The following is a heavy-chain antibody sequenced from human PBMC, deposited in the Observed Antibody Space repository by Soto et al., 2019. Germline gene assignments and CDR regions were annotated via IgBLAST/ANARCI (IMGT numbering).Heavy chain of an antibody. CDR3: AHRRYYNNYGFDV. J-gene: IGHJ6*02. CDR2: IYWNDDK. CDR1: GFSLSTTGVG. V-gene: IGHV2-5*01. Sequence: QITLKESGPTLVKPTQTLTLTCTFSGFSLSTTGVGVGWIRQPPGKALEWLALIYWNDDKRYRPSLKSRLTNTQDNPKNHVVLKMTHIDPVDKATYYCAHRRYYNNYGFDVWGQGTTVAVSS.